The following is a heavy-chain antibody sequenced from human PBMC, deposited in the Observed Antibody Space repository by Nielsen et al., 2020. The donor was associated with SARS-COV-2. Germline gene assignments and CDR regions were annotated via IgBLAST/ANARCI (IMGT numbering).Heavy chain of an antibody. Sequence: SLKISCVASGFTLDDYAMHWVRQGPGKGLEWVSGITWNSGSMTYADSVKGRFTVSRDNAKNSLYLQMNSVRAEDTAFYFCAKGRYCNSGRCSGIDYWGQGALVTVSS. D-gene: IGHD2/OR15-2a*01. V-gene: IGHV3-9*01. CDR2: ITWNSGSM. J-gene: IGHJ4*02. CDR3: AKGRYCNSGRCSGIDY. CDR1: GFTLDDYA.